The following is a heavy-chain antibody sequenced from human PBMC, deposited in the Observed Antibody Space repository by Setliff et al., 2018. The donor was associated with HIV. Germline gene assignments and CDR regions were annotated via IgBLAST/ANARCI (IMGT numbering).Heavy chain of an antibody. J-gene: IGHJ6*03. CDR1: GGSISSSSYY. Sequence: NPSETLSLTCTVSGGSISSSSYYWGWIRQPPGKGLEWIGNIYYSGSTYYNPSLQSRVTIFVDTSKNQFSLKLSSVTAADTAVYYCARLDCSSTSCYSVAHYYMDVWGKGTTVTVSS. V-gene: IGHV4-39*01. D-gene: IGHD2-2*01. CDR3: ARLDCSSTSCYSVAHYYMDV. CDR2: IYYSGST.